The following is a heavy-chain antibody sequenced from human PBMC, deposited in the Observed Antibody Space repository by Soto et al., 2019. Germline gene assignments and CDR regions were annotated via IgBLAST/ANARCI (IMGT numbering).Heavy chain of an antibody. CDR3: AKLHYFSNYVYYYYYMDV. D-gene: IGHD4-4*01. CDR2: ISGGADST. Sequence: GGSLRLSCAASGFTFSSYAMSWVRQAPGKGLEWVSTISGGADSTHYADFVKGRFAISRDNSKNTLYLQMNSLRAEDTAVYYCAKLHYFSNYVYYYYYMDVWGKGTTVTVSS. V-gene: IGHV3-23*01. J-gene: IGHJ6*03. CDR1: GFTFSSYA.